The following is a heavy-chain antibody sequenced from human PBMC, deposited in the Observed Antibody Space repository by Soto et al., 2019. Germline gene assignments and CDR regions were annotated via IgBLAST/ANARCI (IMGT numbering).Heavy chain of an antibody. Sequence: GGSLRLSCADSGFTFSSYSMNWVRQAPGKGLEWVSSISSSSSYIYYADSVKDRVTISRDHAKNSLYLQMNSLRAEDTAVYYCARGRVAAAKCMDVWGQGTTVTVSS. CDR3: ARGRVAAAKCMDV. J-gene: IGHJ6*02. D-gene: IGHD2-2*01. V-gene: IGHV3-21*01. CDR1: GFTFSSYS. CDR2: ISSSSSYI.